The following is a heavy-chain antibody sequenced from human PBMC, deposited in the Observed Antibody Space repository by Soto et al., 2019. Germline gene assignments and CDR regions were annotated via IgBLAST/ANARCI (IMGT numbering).Heavy chain of an antibody. J-gene: IGHJ3*02. CDR2: IKSKTDGGTT. D-gene: IGHD3-10*01. Sequence: GGSLILSCAASGFTFSNAWMNWVRQAPGKGLEWVGRIKSKTDGGTTDYAAPVKGRFTISRDDSKNTLYLQMNSLKTEDTAVYYCTTDQDRASMWFGEPHAFDIWGQGTMVTVSS. V-gene: IGHV3-15*07. CDR1: GFTFSNAW. CDR3: TTDQDRASMWFGEPHAFDI.